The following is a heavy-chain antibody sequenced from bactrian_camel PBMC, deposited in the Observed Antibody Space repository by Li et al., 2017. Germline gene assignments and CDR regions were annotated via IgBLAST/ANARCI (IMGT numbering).Heavy chain of an antibody. CDR3: ATPMTLRAFAY. V-gene: IGHV3S31*01. J-gene: IGHJ6*01. D-gene: IGHD5*01. Sequence: VQLVESGGDSVQPGGSLRLSCAASGFTFRSYHMSWVRQAPGKGLEWVARISGSNAREYYADSVKGRFTISRDNAKKTLFLQMNSLKTEDMAMYYCATPMTLRAFAYWGQGTQVTVS. CDR1: GFTFRSYH. CDR2: ISGSNARE.